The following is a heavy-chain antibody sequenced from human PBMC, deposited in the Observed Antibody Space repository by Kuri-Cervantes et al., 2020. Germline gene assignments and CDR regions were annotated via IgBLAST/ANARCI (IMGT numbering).Heavy chain of an antibody. D-gene: IGHD5-12*01. V-gene: IGHV5-51*01. CDR3: ARLKDSGYLFDF. J-gene: IGHJ4*02. Sequence: GGSLRLSCKGSGYSFTTYWIGWVRQMPGKGPEWMGIIYPGDSDTTYSPSFQGQVTFSADNSISTAYLQWSSLKASDTAMYYCARLKDSGYLFDFWGQGTLVTVSS. CDR2: IYPGDSDT. CDR1: GYSFTTYW.